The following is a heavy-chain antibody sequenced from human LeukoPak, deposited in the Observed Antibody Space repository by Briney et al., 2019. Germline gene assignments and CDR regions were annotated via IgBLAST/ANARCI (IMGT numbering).Heavy chain of an antibody. CDR3: ARHEGSGSYYSY. CDR1: GYSFTSYW. CDR2: ISPDDSDI. J-gene: IGHJ4*02. Sequence: GESLNSSCTGSGYSFTSYWIGWVRQMPGRGLEWMGIISPDDSDIRYSPSFQGHVTISADKSISTPYLQWSSPQASDTAMYYCARHEGSGSYYSYWGQGALVTVSS. D-gene: IGHD1-26*01. V-gene: IGHV5-51*01.